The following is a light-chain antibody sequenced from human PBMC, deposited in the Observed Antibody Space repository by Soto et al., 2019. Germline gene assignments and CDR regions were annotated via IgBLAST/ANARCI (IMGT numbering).Light chain of an antibody. V-gene: IGLV2-11*01. CDR2: DVS. Sequence: QSVLTQPRSVSGSPGQSGSISCTGTSSDVGRYSYVSWYQQHPGKAPKLMIYDVSERPSGVPDRFSGSKSGKTASLTISGLQAEDEADYYCCSYAGTYTGVFGTGTKVTVL. CDR3: CSYAGTYTGV. J-gene: IGLJ1*01. CDR1: SSDVGRYSY.